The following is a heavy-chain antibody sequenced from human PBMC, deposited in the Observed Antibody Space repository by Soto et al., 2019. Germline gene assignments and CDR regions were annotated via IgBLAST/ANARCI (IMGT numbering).Heavy chain of an antibody. V-gene: IGHV1-18*01. Sequence: ASVKVSCKASGYTFTSYSISWVRQAPGQGLEWMGWISAYNGNTNYAQKLQGRVTMTTDTSTSTAYMELRSLRSDDTAVYYCARYLRERSGYYTYYYYRMDVWGQGTTVTVSS. CDR1: GYTFTSYS. J-gene: IGHJ6*02. CDR3: ARYLRERSGYYTYYYYRMDV. CDR2: ISAYNGNT. D-gene: IGHD3-3*01.